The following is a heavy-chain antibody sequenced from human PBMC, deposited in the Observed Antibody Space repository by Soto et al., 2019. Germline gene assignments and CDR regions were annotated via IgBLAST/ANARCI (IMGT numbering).Heavy chain of an antibody. Sequence: ASVKVSCKASGGTFSSYAISWVRQAPGQGLEWMGGIIPILGIANYAQKFQGRVTITADKSTSTAYMELSSLRSEDTAVYYCARVGGYCGGDCYSNWYFDLWGRGTLVTVSS. J-gene: IGHJ2*01. D-gene: IGHD2-21*02. V-gene: IGHV1-69*10. CDR3: ARVGGYCGGDCYSNWYFDL. CDR1: GGTFSSYA. CDR2: IIPILGIA.